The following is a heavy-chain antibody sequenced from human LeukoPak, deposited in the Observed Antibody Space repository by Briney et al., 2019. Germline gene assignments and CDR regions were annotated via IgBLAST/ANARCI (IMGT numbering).Heavy chain of an antibody. D-gene: IGHD2-15*01. CDR1: GDSVTGYF. CDR3: IIGVGWQPDY. CDR2: IYKIGTT. J-gene: IGHJ4*02. Sequence: SETLSLTCTVFGDSVTGYFLNWVRQPPGKGLEWIGHIYKIGTTNYNPSLKSRLTISADTSKNQFSLQLRSVTAADTAVYYCIIGVGWQPDYWGQGALVTVSS. V-gene: IGHV4-59*02.